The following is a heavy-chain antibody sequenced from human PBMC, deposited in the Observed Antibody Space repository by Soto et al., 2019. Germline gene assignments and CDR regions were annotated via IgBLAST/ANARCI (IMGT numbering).Heavy chain of an antibody. CDR1: AASISAYA. CDR2: LHTRGNT. Sequence: SETLSPPCTVSAASISAYAWSWFRQPAGKGLGWIGRLHTRGNTNYNPSFKNGPTMSADTYKNKFSLRLSCVTAADTAVYDCARGPYSSGWYVFDYWGQGTLVTVSS. J-gene: IGHJ4*02. V-gene: IGHV4-4*07. D-gene: IGHD6-19*01. CDR3: ARGPYSSGWYVFDY.